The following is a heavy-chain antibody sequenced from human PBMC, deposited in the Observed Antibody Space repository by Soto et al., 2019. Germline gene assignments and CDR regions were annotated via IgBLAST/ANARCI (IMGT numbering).Heavy chain of an antibody. Sequence: QVQLVQSGSEGKKPGSSVKVSCKPSGVTFNTFAISWVRQAPGQGLEYMGGIIPVLGPANYAQRLQGRVKITADKSTSTAYLELTNLTSEDTAVYYCARAAKRYFDYWGQGTLVTVSS. CDR1: GVTFNTFA. CDR2: IIPVLGPA. J-gene: IGHJ4*02. V-gene: IGHV1-69*06. CDR3: ARAAKRYFDY.